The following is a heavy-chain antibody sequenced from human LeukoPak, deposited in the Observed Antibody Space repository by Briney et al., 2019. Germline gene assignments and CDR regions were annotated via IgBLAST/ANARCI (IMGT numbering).Heavy chain of an antibody. CDR1: GFTFSSYW. J-gene: IGHJ4*02. D-gene: IGHD2-15*01. CDR2: IKQDGSET. CDR3: ARVCGYCSGGRCYQLVDY. V-gene: IGHV3-7*04. Sequence: QAGGSLRLSCAASGFTFSSYWMSWVRQTPGKGLEWVANIKQDGSETYYVDSMKGRFTISRDNAKNSLYLQMNSLRAEDTAVYHCARVCGYCSGGRCYQLVDYWGQGTLVTVSS.